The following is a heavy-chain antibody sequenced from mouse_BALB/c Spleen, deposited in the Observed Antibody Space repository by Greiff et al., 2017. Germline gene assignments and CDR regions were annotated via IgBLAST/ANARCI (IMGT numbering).Heavy chain of an antibody. CDR2: ISYSGST. D-gene: IGHD1-1*01. Sequence: VQLKESGPGLVKPSQSLSLTCTVTGYSITSDYAWNWIRQFPGNKLEWMGYISYSGSTSYNPSLKSRISITRDTSKNQFFLQLNSVTTEDTATYYCARFPNYVGTWYAMDYWGQGTSVTVSS. CDR1: GYSITSDYA. CDR3: ARFPNYVGTWYAMDY. J-gene: IGHJ4*01. V-gene: IGHV3-2*02.